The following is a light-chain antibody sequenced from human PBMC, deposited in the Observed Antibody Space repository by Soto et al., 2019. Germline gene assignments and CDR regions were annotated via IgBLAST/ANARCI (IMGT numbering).Light chain of an antibody. Sequence: IRMTQSPSSLSASVGDRVTITCQASQDITTYLNLYKQKPGKAPKLLIYDASNLETGVPSRFRGSGSGTDFTLTISSQHPEDIVTYYCQQYDNLPRTFGPGTKVDIK. J-gene: IGKJ3*01. V-gene: IGKV1-33*01. CDR3: QQYDNLPRT. CDR2: DAS. CDR1: QDITTY.